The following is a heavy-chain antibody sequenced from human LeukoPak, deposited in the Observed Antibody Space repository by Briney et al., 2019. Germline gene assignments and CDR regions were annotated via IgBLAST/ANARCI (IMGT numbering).Heavy chain of an antibody. CDR3: ARVRGFFDY. CDR2: IYYSGST. Sequence: SETLSLTCTVSGGSISSYYWSWIRQPPGKGLEWIGYIYYSGSTNYNPSLKSRVTISVDTSKSQFSLKLSSVTAADTAVYYCARVRGFFDYWGQGTLVTVSS. CDR1: GGSISSYY. J-gene: IGHJ4*02. D-gene: IGHD3-10*01. V-gene: IGHV4-59*01.